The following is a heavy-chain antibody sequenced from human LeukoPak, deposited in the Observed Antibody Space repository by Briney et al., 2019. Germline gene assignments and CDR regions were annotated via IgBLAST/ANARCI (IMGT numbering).Heavy chain of an antibody. CDR1: GFTFDDYA. CDR2: ISGDGGST. J-gene: IGHJ4*02. D-gene: IGHD2-15*01. CDR3: AKDQNCSGGSCYRRNFDF. V-gene: IGHV3-43*02. Sequence: GGSLRLPCAASGFTFDDYAMHWVRQAPGKGLEWVSLISGDGGSTYYADSVKGRFTISRDNSKNSLYLQMNSLRTEDTALYYCAKDQNCSGGSCYRRNFDFWGQGTLVTVSS.